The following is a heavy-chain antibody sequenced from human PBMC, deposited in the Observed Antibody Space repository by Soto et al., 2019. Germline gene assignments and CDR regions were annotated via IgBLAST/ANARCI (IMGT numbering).Heavy chain of an antibody. J-gene: IGHJ4*02. Sequence: GALRLSCAASGFTFSSYAMHWVRQAPGKGLEWVAVISYDGSNKYYADSVKGRFTISRDNAKNSLFLQMNSLRAEDTAVYYCASANYYGSELWGWGQGTMVTVSS. D-gene: IGHD3-10*01. CDR3: ASANYYGSELWG. CDR2: ISYDGSNK. V-gene: IGHV3-30-3*01. CDR1: GFTFSSYA.